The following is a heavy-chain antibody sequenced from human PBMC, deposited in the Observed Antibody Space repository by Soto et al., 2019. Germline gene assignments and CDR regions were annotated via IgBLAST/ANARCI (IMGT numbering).Heavy chain of an antibody. Sequence: ASVKVSCKASGFTFTGHYIHWVRQAPGQGLGWMGWINPHSGGTSYAQKFQGRVTMTRDTSITTAYMELSRLSSDDTAVYYCAKRGGGFRPSHGYFDYWRKGTRVTVSS. CDR1: GFTFTGHY. CDR2: INPHSGGT. CDR3: AKRGGGFRPSHGYFDY. J-gene: IGHJ4*02. V-gene: IGHV1-2*02. D-gene: IGHD6-25*01.